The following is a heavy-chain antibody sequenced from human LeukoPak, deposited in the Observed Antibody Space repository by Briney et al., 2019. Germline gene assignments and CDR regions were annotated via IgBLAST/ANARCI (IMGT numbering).Heavy chain of an antibody. V-gene: IGHV4-39*07. Sequence: SETLSLTCTVSGGSISSSSYYWGWIRQPPGKGLEWIGSIYYSGSTYYNPSLKSRVTISAHTSKNQFSLKLSSVTAADTAVYYCARGGAHFDYWGQGTLVTVSS. CDR2: IYYSGST. CDR1: GGSISSSSYY. CDR3: ARGGAHFDY. J-gene: IGHJ4*02.